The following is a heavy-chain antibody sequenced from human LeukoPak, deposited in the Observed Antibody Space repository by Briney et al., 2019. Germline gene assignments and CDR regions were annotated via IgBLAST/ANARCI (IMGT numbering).Heavy chain of an antibody. CDR2: IYYSGST. V-gene: IGHV4-39*01. D-gene: IGHD2-2*01. CDR1: GGSISSSSYY. J-gene: IGHJ4*02. Sequence: PSETLSLTCTVSGGSISSSSYYWGWIRQPPGKGLEGIGSIYYSGSTYYNPSLKSRVTISVDTSKNQFSLKLSSVPAADTAVYYCARLAEIHQQYYFDYWGQGTLVTVSS. CDR3: ARLAEIHQQYYFDY.